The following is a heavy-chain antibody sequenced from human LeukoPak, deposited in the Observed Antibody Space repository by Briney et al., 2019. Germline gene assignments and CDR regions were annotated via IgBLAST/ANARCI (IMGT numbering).Heavy chain of an antibody. CDR2: IIPISGTA. J-gene: IGHJ6*03. Sequence: ASVKVSCKASGGTFSSYAISWVRQAPGQGLEWMGGIIPISGTANYAQKFQGRVTITADKSTSTAYMELSSLRSEDTAVYYCARTSFLYCSGGSCYSSFKGYYYYMDVWGKGTTVTVSS. V-gene: IGHV1-69*06. CDR1: GGTFSSYA. D-gene: IGHD2-15*01. CDR3: ARTSFLYCSGGSCYSSFKGYYYYMDV.